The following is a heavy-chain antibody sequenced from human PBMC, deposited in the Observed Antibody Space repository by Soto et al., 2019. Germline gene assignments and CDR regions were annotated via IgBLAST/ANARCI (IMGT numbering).Heavy chain of an antibody. V-gene: IGHV2-5*01. Sequence: QITLKESGPTLVKPTQTLTLTCTFSGFSLSTSGVGVGWIRQPPGKALEWLALIYWNDDKRYSPSLKSRLTITKDTSKYKVVLTMTNMGPVDTDTDYCDHRLGWGFDYWGQGTMVTVSS. J-gene: IGHJ4*02. D-gene: IGHD6-19*01. CDR1: GFSLSTSGVG. CDR2: IYWNDDK. CDR3: DHRLGWGFDY.